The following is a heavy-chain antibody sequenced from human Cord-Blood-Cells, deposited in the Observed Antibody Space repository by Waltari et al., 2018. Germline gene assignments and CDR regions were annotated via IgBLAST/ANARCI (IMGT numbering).Heavy chain of an antibody. Sequence: QVQLQQWGAGLFQPSETLSLTCAVYGGSFSGYYWSWIRQPPGKGLEWIGEINHSGSTNYNPSLKSRVTISVDTSKNQFSLKLSSVTAADTAVYYCASGEGSGSYFDPWGQGTLVTVSS. D-gene: IGHD3-10*01. CDR1: GGSFSGYY. CDR3: ASGEGSGSYFDP. V-gene: IGHV4-34*01. CDR2: INHSGST. J-gene: IGHJ5*02.